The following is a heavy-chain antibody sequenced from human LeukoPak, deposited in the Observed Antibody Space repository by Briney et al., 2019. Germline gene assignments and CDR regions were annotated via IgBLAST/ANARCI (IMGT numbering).Heavy chain of an antibody. Sequence: GGSLRLSCAASGFTFSSYGMSWVRQAPGKGLEWVSVIYTDGSTYYADSVRARFSISRDDSKNTLSLQMNSLRAEDTAVYYCAIGHYRNIPGWGQGTLVTVSS. J-gene: IGHJ4*02. CDR3: AIGHYRNIPG. D-gene: IGHD1/OR15-1a*01. CDR2: IYTDGST. V-gene: IGHV3-66*01. CDR1: GFTFSSYG.